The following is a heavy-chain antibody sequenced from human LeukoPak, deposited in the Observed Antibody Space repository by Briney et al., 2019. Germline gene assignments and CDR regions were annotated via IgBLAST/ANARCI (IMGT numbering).Heavy chain of an antibody. Sequence: GGSLRLSCAASGFTFSSYAMSWVRQAPGKGLEGVSAISGSGGSTYYADSVKGRFTISRDNSKNTLYLQMNSLRAEDTAVYYCAKGNTVIEGLFDYWGQGTLVTVSS. D-gene: IGHD4-17*01. CDR1: GFTFSSYA. J-gene: IGHJ4*02. V-gene: IGHV3-23*01. CDR2: ISGSGGST. CDR3: AKGNTVIEGLFDY.